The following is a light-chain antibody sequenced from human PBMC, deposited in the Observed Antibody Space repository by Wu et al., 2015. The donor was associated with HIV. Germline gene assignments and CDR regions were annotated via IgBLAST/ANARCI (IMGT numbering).Light chain of an antibody. Sequence: IQLTQSPSSLSASVGDRVTITCRASQGISSYLAWYQQKPGKAPKLLISSASSLLSGVPSRFSGSGSGTDFTLTISCLQSEDFATYYCQHYYNYPRTFGQGTTVEIK. CDR1: QGISSY. V-gene: IGKV1-9*01. CDR3: QHYYNYPRT. J-gene: IGKJ1*01. CDR2: SAS.